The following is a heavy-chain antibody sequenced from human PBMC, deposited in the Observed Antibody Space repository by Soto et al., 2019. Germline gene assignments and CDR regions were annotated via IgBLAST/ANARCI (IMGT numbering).Heavy chain of an antibody. Sequence: ASVNVSCKASGYTFTSYSMHWVRQAPGQGLEWMGRINPIHGITNYSQKFQGRVTITTDKSTSTAYMELSSLRSEDTAVYYCARDNCSSTSCYPDYWGQGTLVTVSS. D-gene: IGHD2-2*01. CDR1: GYTFTSYS. J-gene: IGHJ4*02. CDR3: ARDNCSSTSCYPDY. CDR2: INPIHGIT. V-gene: IGHV1-3*01.